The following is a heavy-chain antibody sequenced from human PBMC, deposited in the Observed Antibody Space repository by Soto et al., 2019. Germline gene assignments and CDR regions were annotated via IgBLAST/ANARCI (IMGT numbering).Heavy chain of an antibody. Sequence: PGGSLRLSCAASGFTFYTYEMNWVRQAPGKGLEWVSYISSSGSTTYYADSGKGRFTISRDNAKNSLYLQMNSLRAEDTAIYYCATRSGGGGAFDFWGQGTMVTVSS. CDR2: ISSSGSTT. D-gene: IGHD3-10*01. CDR3: ATRSGGGGAFDF. J-gene: IGHJ3*01. V-gene: IGHV3-48*03. CDR1: GFTFYTYE.